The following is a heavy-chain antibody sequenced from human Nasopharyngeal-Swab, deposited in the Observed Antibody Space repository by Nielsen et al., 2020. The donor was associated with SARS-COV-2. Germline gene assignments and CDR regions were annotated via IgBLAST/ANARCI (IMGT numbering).Heavy chain of an antibody. V-gene: IGHV3-49*01. Sequence: GESLKISCTTSGFTFGDYAMNWFRQAPGKGLEWVGFIRSKTYGGAPEYAASVKGRFTISRDGAESIAYLQMNSLETEDTGVYYCARSVGSFYGQGAFDIWGQGTMVTVSS. CDR3: ARSVGSFYGQGAFDI. CDR1: GFTFGDYA. J-gene: IGHJ3*02. CDR2: IRSKTYGGAP. D-gene: IGHD1-26*01.